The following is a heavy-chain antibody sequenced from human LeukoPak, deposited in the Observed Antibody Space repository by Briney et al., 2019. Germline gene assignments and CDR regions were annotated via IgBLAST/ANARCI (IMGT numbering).Heavy chain of an antibody. CDR3: ALDSSGYHDALDY. CDR2: ISYDGSNK. V-gene: IGHV3-30*04. D-gene: IGHD3-22*01. Sequence: GGSLRLSCAASGFTFSSYAMHWVRQAPGKGLEWVAVISYDGSNKYYADSVKGRFTISRDNSKNTLYLQMNSLRAEDTAVYYCALDSSGYHDALDYWGQGTLVTVSS. J-gene: IGHJ4*02. CDR1: GFTFSSYA.